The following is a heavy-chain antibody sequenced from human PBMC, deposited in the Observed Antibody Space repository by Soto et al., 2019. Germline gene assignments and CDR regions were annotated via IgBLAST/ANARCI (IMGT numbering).Heavy chain of an antibody. J-gene: IGHJ4*02. CDR1: GDTFNTND. D-gene: IGHD3-3*02. V-gene: IGHV1-8*01. CDR2: MNPASGNT. Sequence: QVQLVQSGAEVKKPGDSVKVSCKASGDTFNTNDFNWVRQATGQGLEWMGWMNPASGNTGFAQKFQGRVSLTMGTSTSIAYMEWGSLTSEDTAMYYCTRGISDSWGQGTLVTVSS. CDR3: TRGISDS.